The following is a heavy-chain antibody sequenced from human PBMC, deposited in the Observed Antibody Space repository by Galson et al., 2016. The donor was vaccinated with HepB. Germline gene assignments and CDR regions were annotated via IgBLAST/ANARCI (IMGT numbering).Heavy chain of an antibody. CDR3: ARGLGSLIY. Sequence: ETLSLTCSVSAGSVNGYYWSWLRQPPGKGLQWIGYVFHTGKTAYSPTLKSRVTISVDKSKNQFSLQLRSVTAADTAVYYCARGLGSLIYWGPGTLVTVSP. CDR2: VFHTGKT. D-gene: IGHD5/OR15-5a*01. V-gene: IGHV4-59*02. J-gene: IGHJ4*02. CDR1: AGSVNGYY.